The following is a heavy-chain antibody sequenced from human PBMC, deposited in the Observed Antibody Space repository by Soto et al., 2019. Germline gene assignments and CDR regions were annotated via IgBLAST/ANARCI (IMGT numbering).Heavy chain of an antibody. Sequence: PSETLSLTCTVSGGSISSGGYYWSWIRQHPGKGLEWIGYIYYSGSTYYNPSLKSRVTISVDTSKNQFSLKLSSVTAADTAVYYCARAGGNDYYYYGMDVWGQGTTVTVSS. V-gene: IGHV4-31*03. D-gene: IGHD2-15*01. J-gene: IGHJ6*02. CDR2: IYYSGST. CDR1: GGSISSGGYY. CDR3: ARAGGNDYYYYGMDV.